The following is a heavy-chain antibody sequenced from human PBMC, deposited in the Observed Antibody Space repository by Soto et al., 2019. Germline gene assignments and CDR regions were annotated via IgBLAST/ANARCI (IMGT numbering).Heavy chain of an antibody. V-gene: IGHV4-4*07. CDR1: GASIRSYH. CDR3: AKDVSSRRWFDP. CDR2: IQHTGNT. J-gene: IGHJ5*02. D-gene: IGHD3-16*01. Sequence: SETLSLTCAVSGASIRSYHWSFLRQPAGKGLEWIGRIQHTGNTNYNPSLKSRVTMSADTSKNQISLKMTSVTAADTAVYFCAKDVSSRRWFDPWGQGVRVTAPQ.